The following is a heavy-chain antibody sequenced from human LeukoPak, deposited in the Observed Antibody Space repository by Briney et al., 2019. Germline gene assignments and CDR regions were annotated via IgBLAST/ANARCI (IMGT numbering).Heavy chain of an antibody. D-gene: IGHD4-17*01. CDR2: INAGNGNT. J-gene: IGHJ4*02. V-gene: IGHV1-3*01. CDR3: ARESYGDPSWDY. Sequence: ASVKVSCKASGYTFTSYAMHWVRQAPGQRLEWMGWINAGNGNTKYSQKFQGRVTITRDTSASTAYMELSSLRSEDTAVYYCARESYGDPSWDYWGQGTLVTVSS. CDR1: GYTFTSYA.